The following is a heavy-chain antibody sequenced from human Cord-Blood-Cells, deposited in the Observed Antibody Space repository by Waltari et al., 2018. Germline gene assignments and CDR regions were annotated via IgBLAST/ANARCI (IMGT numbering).Heavy chain of an antibody. D-gene: IGHD3-10*01. CDR1: GFTVSSNY. CDR3: ARERGPRYFDL. CDR2: MYSGGST. V-gene: IGHV3-53*04. J-gene: IGHJ2*01. Sequence: EVQLVESGGGLVQPGGSLRLSCAASGFTVSSNYISWVRQAPGKGLEWVSVMYSGGSTYYADSVKGRCTISRHKSKSTLYLQMNSLRAEDTALYYCARERGPRYFDLWGRGTLVTVSS.